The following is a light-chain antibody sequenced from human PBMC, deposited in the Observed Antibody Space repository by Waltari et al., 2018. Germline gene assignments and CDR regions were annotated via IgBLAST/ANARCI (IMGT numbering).Light chain of an antibody. CDR1: SRDIGYYNL. CDR2: EVT. Sequence: QSALTQPASVSGSPGQSITIPCTGTSRDIGYYNLVSWYQHLPGKAPKDRIYEVTKLPAGVSNLFSGSKYGNTASLTISGVQAEDEGHYYCCSYAGSGTWVFGGGTKLTVL. J-gene: IGLJ3*02. V-gene: IGLV2-23*02. CDR3: CSYAGSGTWV.